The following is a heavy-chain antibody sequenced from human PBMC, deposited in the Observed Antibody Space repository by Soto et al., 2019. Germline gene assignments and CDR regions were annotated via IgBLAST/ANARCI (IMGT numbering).Heavy chain of an antibody. CDR1: GGSISSGDYF. V-gene: IGHV4-30-4*01. D-gene: IGHD3-9*01. Sequence: SETLSLTCTVSGGSISSGDYFWSWIRQAPGKGLEWIGYISSIGSTYYNPSLKSRVSVSRDTSKNQFSLKLSSVTTTDTAVYYCARGLVIRPYYYHGMDVWGQGTTVT. J-gene: IGHJ6*02. CDR2: ISSIGST. CDR3: ARGLVIRPYYYHGMDV.